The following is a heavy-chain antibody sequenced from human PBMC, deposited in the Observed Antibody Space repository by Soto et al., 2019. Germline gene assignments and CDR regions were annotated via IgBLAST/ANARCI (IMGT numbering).Heavy chain of an antibody. Sequence: PGGSLSLSCAASGFPFSSYEMNWVRQAPGEGLEWVSYISTSGNTIHYADSVKGRFTISRDNAKNSLYLQMNSLRAEDTAVEDCTRDIDYYDSSGYPDYWGQGTLVIVSS. CDR2: ISTSGNTI. CDR1: GFPFSSYE. D-gene: IGHD3-22*01. CDR3: TRDIDYYDSSGYPDY. V-gene: IGHV3-48*03. J-gene: IGHJ4*02.